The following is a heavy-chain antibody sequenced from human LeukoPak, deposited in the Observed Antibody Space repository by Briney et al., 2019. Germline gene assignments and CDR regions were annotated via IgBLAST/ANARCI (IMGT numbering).Heavy chain of an antibody. D-gene: IGHD4-17*01. CDR3: ARDFYGDYALSAFDI. Sequence: PGGSLRLSCAASGFTFSDYWMSWIRQAPGKGLEWVANIKQDGSEKYYGDSVKGRFTIFRDNAKNSLYLQMNSLRAEDTAVYYCARDFYGDYALSAFDIWGQGAMVTVSS. V-gene: IGHV3-7*01. J-gene: IGHJ3*02. CDR1: GFTFSDYW. CDR2: IKQDGSEK.